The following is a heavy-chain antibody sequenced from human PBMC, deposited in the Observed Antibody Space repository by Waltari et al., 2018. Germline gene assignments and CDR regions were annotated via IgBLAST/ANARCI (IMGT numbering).Heavy chain of an antibody. V-gene: IGHV4-4*02. CDR2: IHHSGST. CDR3: AREAAGTDAFDI. CDR1: GGSISNW. J-gene: IGHJ3*02. D-gene: IGHD1-1*01. Sequence: QVQLQESGPGLAKPSETLSLTCAVSGGSISNWWSWVRQPPGKGLEWIGEIHHSGSTNYHPSLKSRVTISVDKSKNQFSLKLSSVTAADTAVYYCAREAAGTDAFDIWGQGTMVTVSS.